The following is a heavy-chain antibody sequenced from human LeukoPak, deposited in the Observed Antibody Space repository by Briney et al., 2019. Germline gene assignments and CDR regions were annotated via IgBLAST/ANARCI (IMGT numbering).Heavy chain of an antibody. CDR2: IIPIFGTA. Sequence: ASAKVSCKASGGTFSSYAISWVRQAPGQGLEWMGRIIPIFGTANYAQKFQGRVTITTDESTSTAHMELSSLRSEDTAVYYCARLDVNDSSGDLFDYWGQGTLVTVSS. CDR1: GGTFSSYA. D-gene: IGHD3-22*01. V-gene: IGHV1-69*05. CDR3: ARLDVNDSSGDLFDY. J-gene: IGHJ4*02.